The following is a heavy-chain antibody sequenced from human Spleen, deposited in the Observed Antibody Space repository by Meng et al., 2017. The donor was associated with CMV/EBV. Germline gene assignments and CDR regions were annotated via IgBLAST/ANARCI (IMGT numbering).Heavy chain of an antibody. CDR2: IRYDGSNE. J-gene: IGHJ4*02. Sequence: GESLKISCAASGFTFSSYAMTWVRRAPGKGLEWVAFIRYDGSNEYYADSVKGRFTISRDNDRNTIHLQMSSLRLDDSAVYYCAMWNRQRGGFDYWGQGTVVTVSS. CDR3: AMWNRQRGGFDY. CDR1: GFTFSSYA. D-gene: IGHD1-1*01. V-gene: IGHV3-30*02.